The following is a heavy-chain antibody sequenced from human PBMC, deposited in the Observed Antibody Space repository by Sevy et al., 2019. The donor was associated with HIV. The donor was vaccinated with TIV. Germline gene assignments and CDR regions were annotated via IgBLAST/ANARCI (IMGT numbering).Heavy chain of an antibody. CDR1: GFTFSSYG. CDR2: ISYDGSNK. D-gene: IGHD3-3*01. CDR3: AKADHSFTHDLAGLFDI. V-gene: IGHV3-30*18. Sequence: GGSLRLSCAASGFTFSSYGMHWVRQAPGKGLEWVAVISYDGSNKYYADSVKGRFTISRDNSKNTLYLQMNSLRAEDTAVYYCAKADHSFTHDLAGLFDIWGQGTMVTVSS. J-gene: IGHJ3*02.